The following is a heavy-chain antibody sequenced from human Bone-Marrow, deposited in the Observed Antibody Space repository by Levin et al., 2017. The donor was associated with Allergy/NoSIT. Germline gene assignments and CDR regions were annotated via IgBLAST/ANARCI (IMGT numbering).Heavy chain of an antibody. CDR2: SRNKANNYTT. V-gene: IGHV3-72*01. D-gene: IGHD3-9*01. Sequence: RGESLKISCAASGFTFSDHYMDWVRQAPGKGLEWVGRSRNKANNYTTEYAASVKGRFTISRDDSKKSLSLQMNSLKTEDTAVYYCVRTELPGYYLGYWGQGTLVTVSS. J-gene: IGHJ4*02. CDR1: GFTFSDHY. CDR3: VRTELPGYYLGY.